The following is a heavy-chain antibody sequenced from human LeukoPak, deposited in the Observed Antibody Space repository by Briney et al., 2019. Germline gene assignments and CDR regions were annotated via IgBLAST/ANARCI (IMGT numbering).Heavy chain of an antibody. CDR2: ISGSGGST. CDR3: AKDWTGTKPFDL. V-gene: IGHV3-23*01. Sequence: GGSLRLSCAASGFTFSSYGMSWVRQAPGKGLEWVSAISGSGGSTYYADSVKGRFTISRDNSRNTLYLQMNSLRAEDTAVYYCAKDWTGTKPFDLWGRGTLVTVSS. CDR1: GFTFSSYG. J-gene: IGHJ2*01. D-gene: IGHD3/OR15-3a*01.